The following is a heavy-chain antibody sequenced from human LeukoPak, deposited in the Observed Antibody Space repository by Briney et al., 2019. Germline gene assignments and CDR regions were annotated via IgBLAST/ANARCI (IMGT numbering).Heavy chain of an antibody. V-gene: IGHV4-61*01. CDR2: IYYSGST. Sequence: SETLSLTCTVSGGSVSSGSYYWSWIRQPPGKGLEWIGYIYYSGSTNYNPSLKSRVTISVDTSKNQFSLKLSSVTAADTAVYYCARARWGYGPRFFDYWGQGTLVTVSS. J-gene: IGHJ4*02. CDR3: ARARWGYGPRFFDY. D-gene: IGHD5-18*01. CDR1: GGSVSSGSYY.